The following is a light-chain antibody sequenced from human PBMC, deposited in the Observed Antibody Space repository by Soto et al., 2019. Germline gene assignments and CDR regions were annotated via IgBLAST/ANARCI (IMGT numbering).Light chain of an antibody. V-gene: IGKV1-39*01. J-gene: IGKJ2*01. Sequence: DIQMTQSPSSLSASVGDRVTITCRASQSISSYLNWYQQKPGKAPKLLIYAASSLQSGVPSSFSGSGSGTDFTLTISSLQPEDFATYYCQQSYSTPRTFGQGTKLESK. CDR1: QSISSY. CDR2: AAS. CDR3: QQSYSTPRT.